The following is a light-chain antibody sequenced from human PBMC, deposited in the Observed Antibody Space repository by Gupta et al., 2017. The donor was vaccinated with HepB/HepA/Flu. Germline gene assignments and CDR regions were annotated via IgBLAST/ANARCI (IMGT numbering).Light chain of an antibody. CDR2: AAS. CDR3: QHEDSCPST. V-gene: IGKV1-8*01. Sequence: AIRITQSPSSFSASTGDRVTITCRASQGISSYLAWYQQTPGKAPKLLIYAASTLQSGVPSRFSGSGTGTDFTLTISCRQSEEFATYYCQHEDSCPSTFGHGTKVDIK. J-gene: IGKJ3*01. CDR1: QGISSY.